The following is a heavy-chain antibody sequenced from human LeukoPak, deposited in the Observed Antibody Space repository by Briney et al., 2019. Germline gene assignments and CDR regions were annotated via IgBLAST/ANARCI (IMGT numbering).Heavy chain of an antibody. CDR2: IFHSGST. CDR1: SGSIFSSNW. Sequence: PSGTLSLTCAVSSGSIFSSNWWSWVRQPPGKGLEWIGQIFHSGSTNYNPSLKSRVTISVDTSKNQFSLKLSSVTAADTAVYYCARQASGYDKNYYYYYYYMDVWGKGTTVTISS. V-gene: IGHV4-4*02. D-gene: IGHD5-12*01. CDR3: ARQASGYDKNYYYYYYYMDV. J-gene: IGHJ6*03.